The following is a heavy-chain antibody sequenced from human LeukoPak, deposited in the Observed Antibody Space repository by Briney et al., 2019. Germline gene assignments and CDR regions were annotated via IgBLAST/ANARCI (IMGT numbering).Heavy chain of an antibody. D-gene: IGHD3-10*01. Sequence: GASVKVSCKSSGYTFTSYYMYWVRQAPGQGLEWMGIINPSGGSTSYAQKFQGRVTMTRDTSTSTVYMDLSSLRSEDTAVYYCARDSGMVRGTVDYWGQGTLVTVSS. J-gene: IGHJ4*02. CDR2: INPSGGST. CDR1: GYTFTSYY. CDR3: ARDSGMVRGTVDY. V-gene: IGHV1-46*01.